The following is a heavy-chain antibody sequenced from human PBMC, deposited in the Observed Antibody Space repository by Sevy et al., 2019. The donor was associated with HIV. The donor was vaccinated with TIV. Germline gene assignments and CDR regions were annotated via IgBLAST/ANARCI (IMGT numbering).Heavy chain of an antibody. D-gene: IGHD1-26*01. CDR1: GFTFSNYA. Sequence: GGSLRLSCAASGFTFSNYAMHWVRQAPGKGLEWVAVISYDGSNKYYADSVRGRFTISRDSSRNTLYLQMNSLRPEDTAVYHGARDLEVYGGWEQTSQGMDVWGQGTTVTVSS. J-gene: IGHJ6*02. V-gene: IGHV3-30-3*01. CDR2: ISYDGSNK. CDR3: ARDLEVYGGWEQTSQGMDV.